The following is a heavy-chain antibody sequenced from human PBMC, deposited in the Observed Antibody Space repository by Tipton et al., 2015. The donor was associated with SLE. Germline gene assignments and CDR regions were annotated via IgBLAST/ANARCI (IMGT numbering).Heavy chain of an antibody. J-gene: IGHJ1*01. CDR2: ISYDGSNK. Sequence: SLRLSCAASGFTFSSYAMHWVRQAPGKGLEWVAVISYDGSNKYYADSVKGRFTISRDNSKNTLYLQMNSLRAEDTAVYYCARETYSAPIGYFQHWGQGTLVTVSS. V-gene: IGHV3-30-3*01. CDR3: ARETYSAPIGYFQH. CDR1: GFTFSSYA. D-gene: IGHD2-15*01.